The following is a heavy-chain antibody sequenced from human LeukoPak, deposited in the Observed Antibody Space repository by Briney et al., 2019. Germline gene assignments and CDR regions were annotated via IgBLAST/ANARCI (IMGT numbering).Heavy chain of an antibody. V-gene: IGHV1-18*01. CDR1: GYTFTSCG. CDR2: ISAYNGNT. CDR3: ARDTPDYGGNSNYYYGMDV. J-gene: IGHJ6*02. D-gene: IGHD4-23*01. Sequence: ASVKVSCKASGYTFTSCGISWVRQAPGQGLEWMGWISAYNGNTNYAQKLQGRVTMTTDTSTSTAYMELRSLRSDDTAVYYCARDTPDYGGNSNYYYGMDVWGQGTTVTVSS.